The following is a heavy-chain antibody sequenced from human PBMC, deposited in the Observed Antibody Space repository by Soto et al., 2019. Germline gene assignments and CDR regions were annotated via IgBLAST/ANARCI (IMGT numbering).Heavy chain of an antibody. CDR2: IIPILGIA. D-gene: IGHD3-22*01. CDR3: ATSSAPPYYYDSSGYYYFDY. Sequence: ASVKVSCKASGGTFSSYTISWVRQAPGQGLEWMGRIIPILGIANYAQKFQGRVTITADKSTSTAYMELSSLRSEDTAVYYCATSSAPPYYYDSSGYYYFDYWG. V-gene: IGHV1-69*02. CDR1: GGTFSSYT. J-gene: IGHJ4*01.